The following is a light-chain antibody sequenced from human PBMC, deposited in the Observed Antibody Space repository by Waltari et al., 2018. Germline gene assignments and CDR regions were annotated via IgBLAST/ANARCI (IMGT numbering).Light chain of an antibody. CDR2: AAS. Sequence: ETALTQSPATLSVSPGERATLSCRASQSISTNLAWYQQNPGQAPRLLIYAASSRATGIPARFSGSGSGTEFTLTITSLQSEDFAVYYCQLYDSWPPWTFGQGTRVEIK. CDR3: QLYDSWPPWT. CDR1: QSISTN. V-gene: IGKV3-15*01. J-gene: IGKJ1*01.